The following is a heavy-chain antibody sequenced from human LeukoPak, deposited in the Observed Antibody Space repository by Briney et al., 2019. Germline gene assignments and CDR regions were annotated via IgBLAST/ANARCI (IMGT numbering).Heavy chain of an antibody. CDR3: ARAGGLNYYGGFSEFGY. D-gene: IGHD4-23*01. Sequence: SETLSLTCTVSGGSISTTSYYWGWIRQPPGKGLEWIVSIYYSGSTFYNPSLKSRVTISLDTSKNQYSLKLSSVTAADTAVYYCARAGGLNYYGGFSEFGYWGQGTLVTVSS. J-gene: IGHJ4*02. CDR1: GGSISTTSYY. CDR2: IYYSGST. V-gene: IGHV4-39*07.